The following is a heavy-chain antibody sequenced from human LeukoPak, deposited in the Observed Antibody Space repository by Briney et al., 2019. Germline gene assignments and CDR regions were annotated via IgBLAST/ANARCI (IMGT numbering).Heavy chain of an antibody. V-gene: IGHV1-2*06. CDR2: INPNSGGT. CDR3: ERLCSGGSCYIGFDH. D-gene: IGHD2-15*01. CDR1: GYTFTGDY. Sequence: ASVKVSCKASGYTFTGDYMPWVRHAPGQGLEWMGRINPNSGGTNYTQKFQGRVTMTRDTSISTASMELSRMRSDDTAVYYCERLCSGGSCYIGFDHWGQGTLVTVSS. J-gene: IGHJ5*02.